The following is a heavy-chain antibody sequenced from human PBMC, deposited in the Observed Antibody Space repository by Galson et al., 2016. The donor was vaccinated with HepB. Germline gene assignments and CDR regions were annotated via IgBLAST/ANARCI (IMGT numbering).Heavy chain of an antibody. CDR1: GGSISSGGYY. Sequence: SLTCSVSGGSISSGGYYWSWIRQHPGKGLEWIGYIYYSGSTYYNPSLKSRATISVDTSKNQFSLKLSSVTAADTAVYYCARDEGAGEYFDYWGQGTLVTVSS. CDR2: IYYSGST. V-gene: IGHV4-31*03. J-gene: IGHJ4*02. CDR3: ARDEGAGEYFDY. D-gene: IGHD7-27*01.